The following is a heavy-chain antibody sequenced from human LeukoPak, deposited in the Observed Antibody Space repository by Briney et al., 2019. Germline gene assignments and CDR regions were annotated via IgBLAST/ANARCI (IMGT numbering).Heavy chain of an antibody. CDR1: GFTFSSYS. Sequence: GGSLRLSCSASGFTFSSYSMHWVRQAPGKGLEWVAVISYDGNNKYDADSVKGRFTISRDNSKNTLYLQMNSLRAEDTAVYYCARLPGYCSSNSCYKMTIPFDYWGQGTLVTVSS. V-gene: IGHV3-30-3*01. CDR3: ARLPGYCSSNSCYKMTIPFDY. CDR2: ISYDGNNK. D-gene: IGHD2-2*02. J-gene: IGHJ4*02.